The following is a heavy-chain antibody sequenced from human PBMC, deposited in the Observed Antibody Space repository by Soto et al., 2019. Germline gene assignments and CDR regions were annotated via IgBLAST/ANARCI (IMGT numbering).Heavy chain of an antibody. D-gene: IGHD6-19*01. J-gene: IGHJ4*02. CDR3: ARVPYSSGWSQGQPIDY. CDR2: IIPIFGTA. CDR1: GGTFSSYA. V-gene: IGHV1-69*01. Sequence: QVQLVQSGAEVKKPGSSVKVSCKASGGTFSSYAISWVRQAPRQGLEWMGGIIPIFGTANYAQKFQGRVTITADESTSTAYMELSSLRSEDTAVYYCARVPYSSGWSQGQPIDYWGQGTLVTVSS.